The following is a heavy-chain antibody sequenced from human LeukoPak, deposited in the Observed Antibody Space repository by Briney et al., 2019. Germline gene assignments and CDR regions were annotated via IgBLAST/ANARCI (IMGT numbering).Heavy chain of an antibody. V-gene: IGHV1-3*04. CDR2: INTGNGNT. CDR3: ARVPLHDDSRHYYPH. D-gene: IGHD3-22*01. Sequence: ASVKVSCETSGYTFINYGMYWVREGPRQSRECVGWINTGNGNTKSTQKFQDRVTLTRDTSASTGYMELNSLSSEDTAVYYCARVPLHDDSRHYYPHWGQGTPVTVSS. CDR1: GYTFINYG. J-gene: IGHJ1*01.